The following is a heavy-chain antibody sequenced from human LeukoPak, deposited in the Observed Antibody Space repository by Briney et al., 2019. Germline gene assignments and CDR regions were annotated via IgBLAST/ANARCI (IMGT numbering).Heavy chain of an antibody. J-gene: IGHJ4*02. Sequence: GGSLRLSCAASGFTFSNYWMHWVRQAPGKGLVWVARINTDGNSPTYADSVKGRFTISRDNAKSTLYLQMNSLRAEDTALYYCAKGMTYFDWLTPLNYWGQGTLVTVSS. CDR3: AKGMTYFDWLTPLNY. CDR2: INTDGNSP. V-gene: IGHV3-74*01. D-gene: IGHD3-9*01. CDR1: GFTFSNYW.